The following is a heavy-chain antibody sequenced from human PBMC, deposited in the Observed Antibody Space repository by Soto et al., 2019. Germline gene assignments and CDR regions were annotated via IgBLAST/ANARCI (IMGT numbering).Heavy chain of an antibody. CDR1: GFIFGAHA. Sequence: LSCAASGFIFGAHAMSWVRQAPGKGLEWVSAINWIGGSTNYADSMKGRFTISRDNAKNSLYLEMNSLRVEDSAVYYCVRVYRYDQNDYWGQGAQVTVSS. J-gene: IGHJ4*02. D-gene: IGHD3-16*02. CDR2: INWIGGST. V-gene: IGHV3-20*04. CDR3: VRVYRYDQNDY.